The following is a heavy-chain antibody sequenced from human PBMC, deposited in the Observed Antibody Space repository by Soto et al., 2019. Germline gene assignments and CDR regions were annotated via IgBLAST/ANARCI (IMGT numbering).Heavy chain of an antibody. J-gene: IGHJ4*02. CDR3: AKDLVSGAYDYYFDY. Sequence: ASVKVSCKASGYTXTSYDINWVRQATGKGLEWMGGFDPETGETIYAQRFQGRVTVTEDTSTDTVYMELSSLRSEDTAVYYCAKDLVSGAYDYYFDYWGQGSLVTVSS. CDR2: FDPETGET. D-gene: IGHD5-12*01. CDR1: GYTXTSYD. V-gene: IGHV1-24*01.